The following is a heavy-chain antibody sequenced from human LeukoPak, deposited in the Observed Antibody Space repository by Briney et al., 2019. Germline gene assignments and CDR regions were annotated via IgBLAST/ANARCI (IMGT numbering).Heavy chain of an antibody. CDR2: INHSGST. CDR1: GGSFSGYY. J-gene: IGHJ4*02. CDR3: ARGSDEYSSGAERDY. D-gene: IGHD6-19*01. Sequence: PSETLSLTCAVYGGSFSGYYWSWIRQPPGKGLEWIGEINHSGSTNYNPSLKSRVTISVDTSKNQFSLKLSSVTAADTAVYYCARGSDEYSSGAERDYWGQGTLVTVSS. V-gene: IGHV4-34*01.